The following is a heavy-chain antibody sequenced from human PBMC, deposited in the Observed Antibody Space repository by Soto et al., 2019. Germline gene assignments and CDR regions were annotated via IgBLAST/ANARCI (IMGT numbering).Heavy chain of an antibody. CDR3: ARVRDSSDDAFDI. CDR1: GGSFSGYY. J-gene: IGHJ3*02. V-gene: IGHV4-34*01. CDR2: INHSGST. D-gene: IGHD6-19*01. Sequence: SETLSLTCAVYGGSFSGYYWSWIRQPPGKGLEWIGEINHSGSTNYNPSLKSRVTISVDTSKNQFSLKLSSVTASDTAMYYCARVRDSSDDAFDIWGQGTMVTVSS.